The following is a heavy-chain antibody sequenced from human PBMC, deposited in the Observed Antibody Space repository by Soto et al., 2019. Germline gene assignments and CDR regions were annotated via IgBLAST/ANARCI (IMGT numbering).Heavy chain of an antibody. CDR3: ARVPRYYDVWSGYKPVYDYYGMDV. D-gene: IGHD3-3*01. CDR2: TNHSGST. Sequence: SETLSLTCAVYGGSFSGYYWCCFLHPPGKGLEWIVETNHSGSTNYNPSVKSRVTVSVDTSKNQLSLTLSSVTAAETAVYYCARVPRYYDVWSGYKPVYDYYGMDVWGQGTTVTVSS. CDR1: GGSFSGYY. J-gene: IGHJ6*02. V-gene: IGHV4-34*01.